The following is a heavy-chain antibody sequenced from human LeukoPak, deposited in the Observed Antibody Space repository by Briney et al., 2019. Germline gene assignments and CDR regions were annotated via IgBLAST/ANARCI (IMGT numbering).Heavy chain of an antibody. CDR2: MNSDGSIR. Sequence: GGSLRLSCAASGFTFSSYWMHWVRQAPGKGLVWVSRMNSDGSIRTYADSVKGRFTISRDNSKSTLYLQMNSLNAEDTALYYCAKGYYDSRRFDPWGQGTLVTVSS. CDR3: AKGYYDSRRFDP. D-gene: IGHD3-22*01. CDR1: GFTFSSYW. V-gene: IGHV3-74*01. J-gene: IGHJ5*02.